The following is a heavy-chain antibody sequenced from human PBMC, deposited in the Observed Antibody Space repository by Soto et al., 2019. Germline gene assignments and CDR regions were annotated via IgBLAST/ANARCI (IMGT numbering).Heavy chain of an antibody. V-gene: IGHV2-5*01. Sequence: QITLKESGPTLVNPTQTLTLTSTFSGFSLSTTGEGVGWIRQPPGKALEWLAVIYWNDDKSYSPSLKSRLTISKDTSKKQVVLTMMNMAPVDTGTYYCAQVDDVAALFAYLGQGTQVTVSS. CDR1: GFSLSTTGEG. CDR2: IYWNDDK. D-gene: IGHD6-6*01. J-gene: IGHJ4*02. CDR3: AQVDDVAALFAY.